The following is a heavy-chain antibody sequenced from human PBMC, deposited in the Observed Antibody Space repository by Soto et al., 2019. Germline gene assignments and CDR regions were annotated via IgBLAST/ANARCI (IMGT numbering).Heavy chain of an antibody. Sequence: EVQLVESGGGLVQPGGSLRLSCASSGFTFSANWMTWVRQAPGKGLDWVALISTGGSDKKYVDSVKGRFTISRDNAENSLYLQMNSLRAEDTAVYFCVRGGGWEGDYWGQGTLVTVSS. J-gene: IGHJ4*02. CDR1: GFTFSANW. CDR2: ISTGGSDK. D-gene: IGHD5-12*01. CDR3: VRGGGWEGDY. V-gene: IGHV3-7*01.